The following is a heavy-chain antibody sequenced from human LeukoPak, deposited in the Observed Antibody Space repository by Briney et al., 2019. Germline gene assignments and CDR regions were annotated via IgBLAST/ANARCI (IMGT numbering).Heavy chain of an antibody. Sequence: SGTLSLTCAVSGGSISSSNWWSWVRQPPGKGLEWIGQIYHSGSTNYNPSLKSRVTISVDKSKNQFSLKLTSVTATDRAVYYCARHVSTTRGVMILRRITWFAPWGQGTLVTVSS. CDR2: IYHSGST. CDR3: ARHVSTTRGVMILRRITWFAP. V-gene: IGHV4-4*02. J-gene: IGHJ5*02. CDR1: GGSISSSNW. D-gene: IGHD3-10*01.